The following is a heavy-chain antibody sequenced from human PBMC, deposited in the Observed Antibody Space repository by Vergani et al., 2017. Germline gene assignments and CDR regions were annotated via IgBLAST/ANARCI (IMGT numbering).Heavy chain of an antibody. CDR3: ARWDYGIFRGYRH. V-gene: IGHV1-46*03. D-gene: IGHD3-9*01. CDR2: INPSGGHT. CDR1: GYTFSNYY. J-gene: IGHJ4*03. Sequence: QVQVVQSGAEVKKSGASVKVSCKTSGYTFSNYYMHWVRQAPGQGLEWMGIINPSGGHTNYAQKFQGRVTMTRDTSTSTVYMELSSLRSEDTAIYYCARWDYGIFRGYRHWGQGTLVTVSA.